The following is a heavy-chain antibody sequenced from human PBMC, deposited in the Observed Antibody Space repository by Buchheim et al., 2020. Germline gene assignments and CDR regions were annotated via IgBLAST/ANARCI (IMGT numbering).Heavy chain of an antibody. CDR3: ARAFSPRSVAAAGLKWFDP. D-gene: IGHD6-13*01. V-gene: IGHV1-2*02. CDR1: GYTFTGYY. Sequence: QVQLVQSGAEVKKPGASVKVSCKASGYTFTGYYMHWVRQAPGQGLEWMGWINPNSGGTNYAQKFQGRVTKTRDPSISTAYMELSRLRSDDTAVYYCARAFSPRSVAAAGLKWFDPWGQGTL. J-gene: IGHJ5*02. CDR2: INPNSGGT.